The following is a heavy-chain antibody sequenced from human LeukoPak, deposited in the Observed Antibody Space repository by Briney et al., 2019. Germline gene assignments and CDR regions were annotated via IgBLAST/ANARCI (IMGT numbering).Heavy chain of an antibody. V-gene: IGHV3-7*01. CDR2: IKQDGSEK. CDR1: GFTFSSYW. CDR3: ARGSSGWTDAFDI. D-gene: IGHD6-19*01. Sequence: GGSLRLSCAASGFTFSSYWMSWVRKAPGKGLEWVANIKQDGSEKYYADSVKGRFTISRDNSKNTLYLQMNSLRAEDTAVYYCARGSSGWTDAFDIWGQGTMVTVSS. J-gene: IGHJ3*02.